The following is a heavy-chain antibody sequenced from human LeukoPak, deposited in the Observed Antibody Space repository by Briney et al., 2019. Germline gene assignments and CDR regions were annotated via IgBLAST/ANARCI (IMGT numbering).Heavy chain of an antibody. CDR2: INPSGGNT. CDR3: ARGGADLDY. J-gene: IGHJ4*02. Sequence: ASVKVSCKASGYTFTSYYMHWVRQAPGRGLEWMGIINPSGGNTNYAQKFKGRVTMTIDTSTSTVYMELRSLRSDDTAVYYCARGGADLDYWGQGTLVTVSS. V-gene: IGHV1-46*01. CDR1: GYTFTSYY. D-gene: IGHD4/OR15-4a*01.